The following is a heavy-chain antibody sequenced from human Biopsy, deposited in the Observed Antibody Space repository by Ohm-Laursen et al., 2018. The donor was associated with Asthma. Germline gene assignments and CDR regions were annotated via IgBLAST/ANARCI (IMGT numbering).Heavy chain of an antibody. V-gene: IGHV4-61*01. J-gene: IGHJ2*01. Sequence: SETLSLTCTVSGGSVSSGSYYWSWIRQPPGKGLAWVSYISYSGSTDYKPSLKSRLTISMDTSKNQFPLKLSSVTAADTAVYYCARVPTTLRYFDLWGRGTLVTVSS. CDR1: GGSVSSGSYY. D-gene: IGHD2-15*01. CDR2: ISYSGST. CDR3: ARVPTTLRYFDL.